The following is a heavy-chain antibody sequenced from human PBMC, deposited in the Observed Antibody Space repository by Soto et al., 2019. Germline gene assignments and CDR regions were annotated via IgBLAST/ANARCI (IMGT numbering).Heavy chain of an antibody. V-gene: IGHV5-10-1*01. CDR3: ARLGGYDAHYFGMDV. D-gene: IGHD3-22*01. CDR2: IDPSDSYT. CDR1: GYTFTNYW. Sequence: GESLKIPCEASGYTFTNYWISWVRQMPGKGLERMGNIDPSDSYTNYSPSFQGHVTISADKSISTAYLQWSSLMASDTAMYYCARLGGYDAHYFGMDVWGQGTTVTVSS. J-gene: IGHJ6*02.